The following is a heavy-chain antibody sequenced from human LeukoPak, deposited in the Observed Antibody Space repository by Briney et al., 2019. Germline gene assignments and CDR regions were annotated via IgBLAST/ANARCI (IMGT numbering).Heavy chain of an antibody. Sequence: GGSLRLSCAASGFTFSSYSMNWARQAPGKGLEWVSSISSSSSYIYYADSVKGRFTISRDNAKNSLYLQMNSLRAEDTAVYYCARDFDEIGDYDILTGYTNWGQGTLVTVSS. J-gene: IGHJ4*02. CDR3: ARDFDEIGDYDILTGYTN. V-gene: IGHV3-21*01. D-gene: IGHD3-9*01. CDR1: GFTFSSYS. CDR2: ISSSSSYI.